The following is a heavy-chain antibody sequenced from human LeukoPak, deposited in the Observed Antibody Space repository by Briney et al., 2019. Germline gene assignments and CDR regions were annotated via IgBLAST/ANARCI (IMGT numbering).Heavy chain of an antibody. CDR2: IDPNNGGT. V-gene: IGHV1-2*06. Sequence: ASVKVSCKASGYTVSAYFIHWVRQAPGQRLEWMGRIDPNNGGTNFAQRFQDRVTMTRDTSISTAYVELSSLRSDDTAVYYCARGLLRIYSTPSGGWEDAFDIWGQGTIVTVSS. D-gene: IGHD6-6*01. CDR1: GYTVSAYF. CDR3: ARGLLRIYSTPSGGWEDAFDI. J-gene: IGHJ3*02.